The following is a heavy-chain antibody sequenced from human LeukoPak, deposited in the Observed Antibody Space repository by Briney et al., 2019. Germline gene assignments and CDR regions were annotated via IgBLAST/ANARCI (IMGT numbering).Heavy chain of an antibody. V-gene: IGHV3-53*01. CDR1: GFTASSDY. Sequence: GGSLRLSCAASGFTASSDYINSVRQAPGKGLEWVSVIYSRGSTYSANSVKGRFTISRDNSKNTLYLQMESLRAEDTAVYYCARSQFGSGGMDVWGQGTTVTVSS. CDR2: IYSRGST. D-gene: IGHD3-10*01. J-gene: IGHJ6*02. CDR3: ARSQFGSGGMDV.